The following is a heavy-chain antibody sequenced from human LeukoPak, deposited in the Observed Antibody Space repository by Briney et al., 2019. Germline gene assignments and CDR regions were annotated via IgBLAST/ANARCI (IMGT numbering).Heavy chain of an antibody. D-gene: IGHD6-19*01. J-gene: IGHJ4*02. Sequence: PGGSLRLSCAASGFTVSSNYMSWVRQAPGKGLEWVSVIYSCGSTYYADSVKGRFTISRDNSKNTLYLQMNSLRAEDTAVYYCARVIEAGTVDYWGQGTLVTVSS. CDR1: GFTVSSNY. CDR3: ARVIEAGTVDY. V-gene: IGHV3-66*03. CDR2: IYSCGST.